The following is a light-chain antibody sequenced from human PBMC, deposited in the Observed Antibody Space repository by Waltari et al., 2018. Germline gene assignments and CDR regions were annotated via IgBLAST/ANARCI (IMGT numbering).Light chain of an antibody. J-gene: IGKJ1*01. CDR2: AAS. Sequence: DIQMTQSPSSLSASGGDSVTITRRASQGIRSDLGWYQQTPGKAPKRLIYAASSLQSGVPSRFSGSGSGTDFTLTISSLQPEDFATYYCLQHSSYPWTFGQGTKVEIK. CDR1: QGIRSD. V-gene: IGKV1-17*01. CDR3: LQHSSYPWT.